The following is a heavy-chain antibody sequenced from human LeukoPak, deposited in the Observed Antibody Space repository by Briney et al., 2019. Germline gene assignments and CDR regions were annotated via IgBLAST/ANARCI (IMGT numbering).Heavy chain of an antibody. CDR3: ARDRDFPRDQFDY. D-gene: IGHD2-21*02. Sequence: GGSLRLSCAASGFTFGSYAMSWVRQAPGEGLEWVSAISGDGGSPWYADSVRGRSTISRDNSKNTVYLQMGGLRAEDTAVYICARDRDFPRDQFDYWGQGTLVTVSS. CDR2: ISGDGGSP. J-gene: IGHJ4*02. CDR1: GFTFGSYA. V-gene: IGHV3-23*01.